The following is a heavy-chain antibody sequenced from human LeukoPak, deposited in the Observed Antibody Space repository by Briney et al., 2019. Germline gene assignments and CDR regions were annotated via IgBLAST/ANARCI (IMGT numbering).Heavy chain of an antibody. V-gene: IGHV3-23*01. J-gene: IGHJ4*02. CDR2: ISGSGGST. CDR3: AKGGCRGTCNPLAY. D-gene: IGHD2-15*01. Sequence: GGSLRLSCAASGFTFSSYAMSWVRQAPGKGLEWVSAISGSGGSTYYADSVKGRFTISRDNSKNTLYLQMNNLRAEDTAVYYCAKGGCRGTCNPLAYWGQGALVTVSP. CDR1: GFTFSSYA.